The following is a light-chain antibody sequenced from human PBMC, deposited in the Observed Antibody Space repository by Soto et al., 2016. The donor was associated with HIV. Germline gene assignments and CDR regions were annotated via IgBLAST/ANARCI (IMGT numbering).Light chain of an antibody. CDR1: QRISSW. CDR2: KAS. V-gene: IGKV1-5*03. Sequence: DIQMTQSPSTLSASVGDRVTITCRASQRISSWLAWYQQKPGKAPKLLIYKASSLASGVPSRFSGSGSGTEFTLTISSLQPDDCATYYCQQYKSYPYTFGQGTKPGGQT. J-gene: IGKJ2*01. CDR3: QQYKSYPYT.